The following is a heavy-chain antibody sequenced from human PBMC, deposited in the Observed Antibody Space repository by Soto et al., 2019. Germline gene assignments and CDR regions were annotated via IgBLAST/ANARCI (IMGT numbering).Heavy chain of an antibody. CDR1: GFTFSNYE. CDR3: ARRGYGSRWPNVYMDV. J-gene: IGHJ6*03. D-gene: IGHD6-13*01. V-gene: IGHV3-64*01. CDR2: ISNNGAHT. Sequence: EAQLVESGGGLVKPGGSLRLSCAASGFTFSNYEMHWVRQAPGKGLEYVSGISNNGAHTDYAKSVKGRFTISRDNSENTLYLQIGSLRAEDMAIYYCARRGYGSRWPNVYMDVWGKGTTVTVSS.